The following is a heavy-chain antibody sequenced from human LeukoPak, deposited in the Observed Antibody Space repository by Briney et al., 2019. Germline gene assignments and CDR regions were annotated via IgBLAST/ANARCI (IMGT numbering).Heavy chain of an antibody. CDR1: GGSFSGYY. V-gene: IGHV4-34*01. J-gene: IGHJ4*02. D-gene: IGHD2-2*01. CDR2: INHSGST. CDR3: ARGPLCRGTSCYRSSLDY. Sequence: PSETLSLTCAVYGGSFSGYYWSWIRQPPGKGLEWIGEINHSGSTNYNPSLKSRVTISVDTSKNQFSLKLSSVTAADTAVYYCARGPLCRGTSCYRSSLDYWGRGTLATVSS.